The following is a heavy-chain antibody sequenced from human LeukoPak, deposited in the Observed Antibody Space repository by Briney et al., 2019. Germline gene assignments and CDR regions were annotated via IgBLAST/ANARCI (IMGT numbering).Heavy chain of an antibody. J-gene: IGHJ4*02. Sequence: GGSLRLSCAASGFTFSSYEMNWVRQAPGKGLEWVSYISSSGSTIYYADSVKGRFTISRDNAENSLCLQMSSLRAEDTAVYYCARESWATDYWGQGTLVTVSS. D-gene: IGHD3-10*01. CDR1: GFTFSSYE. V-gene: IGHV3-48*03. CDR3: ARESWATDY. CDR2: ISSSGSTI.